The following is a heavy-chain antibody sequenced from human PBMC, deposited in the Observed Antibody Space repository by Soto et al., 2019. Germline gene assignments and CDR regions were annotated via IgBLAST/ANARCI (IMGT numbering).Heavy chain of an antibody. CDR2: KSYDGSNK. CDR1: GFTFSSYA. D-gene: IGHD3-16*02. V-gene: IGHV3-30-3*01. J-gene: IGHJ6*02. CDR3: ARDSLSPADYYYGMDV. Sequence: GGSLRLSCAASGFTFSSYAMHWVRQAPGKGLEWVAVKSYDGSNKYYADSVKGRFTISRDNSKNTLYLQMNSLRAEDTAVYYCARDSLSPADYYYGMDVWGQGTTVTVSS.